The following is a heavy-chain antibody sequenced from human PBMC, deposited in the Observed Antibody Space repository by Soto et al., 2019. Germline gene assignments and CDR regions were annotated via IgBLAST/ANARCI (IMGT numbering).Heavy chain of an antibody. CDR3: ARDEADGSGSDYY. Sequence: PVKTSCKDSGYTFTSYGISWGRQAPGQGREWMGWISAYNGNTNYAQKHQGRVTMPTDTSTSTAYMELRRLRSDDTAVYYCARDEADGSGSDYYWGQGTLVTVSS. J-gene: IGHJ4*02. CDR1: GYTFTSYG. CDR2: ISAYNGNT. D-gene: IGHD3-10*01. V-gene: IGHV1-18*01.